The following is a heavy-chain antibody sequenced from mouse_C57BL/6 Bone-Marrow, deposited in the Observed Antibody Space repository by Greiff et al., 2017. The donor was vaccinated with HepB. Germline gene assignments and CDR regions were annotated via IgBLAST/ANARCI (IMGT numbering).Heavy chain of an antibody. Sequence: EVQLQESGGGLVQPGGSLKLSCAASGFTFSDYYMYWVRQTPEKRLEWVAYISNGGGSTYYPDTVKGRFTISRDNAKNTLYLQMSRLKSEDTAMYYCAREDGSSYERFAYWGQGTLVTVSA. CDR3: AREDGSSYERFAY. CDR2: ISNGGGST. J-gene: IGHJ3*01. V-gene: IGHV5-12*01. CDR1: GFTFSDYY. D-gene: IGHD1-1*01.